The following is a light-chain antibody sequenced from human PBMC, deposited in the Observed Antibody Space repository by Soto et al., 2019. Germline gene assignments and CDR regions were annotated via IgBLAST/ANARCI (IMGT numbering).Light chain of an antibody. CDR1: QSISSY. CDR2: GSS. Sequence: DIQMTQSPSSLSASVGDRVTITCRASQSISSYLNWYQQKPGKAPRLLMYGSSSLQSVVPSRFSGSGSGKDFTLTISSLQPEAFATSYCQQSYSSLRTFGQATKVEIK. V-gene: IGKV1-39*01. CDR3: QQSYSSLRT. J-gene: IGKJ1*01.